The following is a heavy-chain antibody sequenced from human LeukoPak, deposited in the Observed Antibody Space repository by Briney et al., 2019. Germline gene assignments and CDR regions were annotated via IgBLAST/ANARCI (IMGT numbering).Heavy chain of an antibody. J-gene: IGHJ4*02. Sequence: ASVKVSCKASGYTFTSYGISWVRQAPGQGLEWMGGIIPIFGTANYAQKFQGRVTITADESTSTAYMELSSLRSEDTAVYYCARTTSVGIDYRGQGTLVTVSS. V-gene: IGHV1-69*13. D-gene: IGHD1-26*01. CDR3: ARTTSVGIDY. CDR2: IIPIFGTA. CDR1: GYTFTSYG.